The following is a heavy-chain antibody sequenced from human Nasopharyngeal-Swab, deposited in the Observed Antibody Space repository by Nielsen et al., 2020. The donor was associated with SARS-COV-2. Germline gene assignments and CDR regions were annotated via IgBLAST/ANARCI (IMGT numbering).Heavy chain of an antibody. Sequence: WVRQAPGQGLEWMGGIIPIFGTANYAQKFQGRVTITADKSTSTAYMELSSLRSEDTAVYYCARDPTVTTDYYYYCYMDVWGKGTTVTVSS. CDR2: IIPIFGTA. J-gene: IGHJ6*03. D-gene: IGHD4-17*01. CDR3: ARDPTVTTDYYYYCYMDV. V-gene: IGHV1-69*06.